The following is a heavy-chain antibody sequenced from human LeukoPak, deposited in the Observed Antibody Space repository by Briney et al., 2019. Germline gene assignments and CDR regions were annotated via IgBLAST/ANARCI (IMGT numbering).Heavy chain of an antibody. D-gene: IGHD2-2*01. CDR2: ISPTRGAT. J-gene: IGHJ4*02. CDR3: PRLLGGDCRSANCQNFDY. Sequence: ASVKVSCKASGYNFTAYYMHWVRQAPGQGLEWMGWISPTRGATNFAQKFQGRVTMTGDTASRTVYMELRSLTSDDTAVYYCPRLLGGDCRSANCQNFDYWGQGTLVIVSS. V-gene: IGHV1-2*02. CDR1: GYNFTAYY.